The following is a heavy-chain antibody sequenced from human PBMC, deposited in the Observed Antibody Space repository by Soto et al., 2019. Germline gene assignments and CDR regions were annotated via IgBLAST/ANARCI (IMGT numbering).Heavy chain of an antibody. J-gene: IGHJ4*02. Sequence: SETLSLTCTVSGAFARSGSYYWSWIRQPPGKGLEWIGYVYFTGASNYNPSLKSRLTMSRDTSKNQFSLKLNSVTAADTAVYFCEREARSIAYLDYWGQG. CDR1: GAFARSGSYY. CDR3: EREARSIAYLDY. D-gene: IGHD2-21*01. CDR2: VYFTGAS. V-gene: IGHV4-61*01.